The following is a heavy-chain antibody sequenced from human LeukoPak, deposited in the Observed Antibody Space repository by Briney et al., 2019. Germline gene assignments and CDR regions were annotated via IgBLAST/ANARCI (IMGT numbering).Heavy chain of an antibody. V-gene: IGHV1-69*04. Sequence: SVKVSCKASGGTFSSYAISWVRQAPGQGLEWMGRIIPILGIANYAQKFQGRVTITADKSTSTAYMELSSLRSEDTAVYYCARYAPPYDSSGYFDYWGQGTLVTVSS. J-gene: IGHJ4*02. CDR1: GGTFSSYA. CDR2: IIPILGIA. CDR3: ARYAPPYDSSGYFDY. D-gene: IGHD3-22*01.